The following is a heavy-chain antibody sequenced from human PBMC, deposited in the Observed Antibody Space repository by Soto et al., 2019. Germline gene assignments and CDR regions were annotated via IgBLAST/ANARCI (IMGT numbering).Heavy chain of an antibody. Sequence: PGGSLRLSCAASGFTFSSYAMHWVRQAPGKGLEYVSAISSNGGSTYYADSVKGRFTISRDNSKNTLYLQMGSLRAEDMAVYYCARVRGIAVAGPVDYWGQGTLVTVSS. CDR2: ISSNGGST. CDR3: ARVRGIAVAGPVDY. D-gene: IGHD6-19*01. CDR1: GFTFSSYA. J-gene: IGHJ4*02. V-gene: IGHV3-64*02.